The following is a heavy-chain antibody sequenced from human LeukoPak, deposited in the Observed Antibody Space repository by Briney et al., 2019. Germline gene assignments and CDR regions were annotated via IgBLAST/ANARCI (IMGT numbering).Heavy chain of an antibody. CDR2: INHSGST. V-gene: IGHV4-34*01. D-gene: IGHD5-18*01. CDR3: ARGGYSYGYLY. CDR1: GGSFSDYY. Sequence: SETLSLTCAVYGGSFSDYYWSWIRQPPGKGLEWIGEINHSGSTNYNPSLKSRVTISVDTSKNQFSLKLTSVTAADTAVYYCARGGYSYGYLYGGEGTLVTVSP. J-gene: IGHJ4*02.